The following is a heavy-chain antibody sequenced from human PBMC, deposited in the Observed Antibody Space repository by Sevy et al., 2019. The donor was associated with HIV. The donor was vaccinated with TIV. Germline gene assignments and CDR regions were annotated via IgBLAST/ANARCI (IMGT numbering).Heavy chain of an antibody. CDR2: ISGSGGST. J-gene: IGHJ4*02. V-gene: IGHV3-23*01. CDR3: AKGGLRFLEWLLEDTTFDY. Sequence: GGSLRLSCAASGFTFSSYAMSWVRQAPGKGLEWVSAISGSGGSTYYADSVKGRFTISRDNSKNTLYLQMNSLRAEDTALYYCAKGGLRFLEWLLEDTTFDYWGQGTLVTVSS. CDR1: GFTFSSYA. D-gene: IGHD3-3*01.